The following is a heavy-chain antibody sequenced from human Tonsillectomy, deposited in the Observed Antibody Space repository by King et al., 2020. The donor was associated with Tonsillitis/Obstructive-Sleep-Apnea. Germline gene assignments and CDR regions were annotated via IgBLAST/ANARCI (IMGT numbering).Heavy chain of an antibody. Sequence: VQLVESGGGVVQPGGSLRLSCAASGFTFDDYAMHWVRQAPGKGLEWVSLISGDGGSTYYADSVKGRFTISRDNSKNSLYLQMNSLRTEDTDLYYCAKGTVVVAAKADWFDPWGQGTLVTVSS. V-gene: IGHV3-43*02. CDR3: AKGTVVVAAKADWFDP. CDR1: GFTFDDYA. J-gene: IGHJ5*02. CDR2: ISGDGGST. D-gene: IGHD2-15*01.